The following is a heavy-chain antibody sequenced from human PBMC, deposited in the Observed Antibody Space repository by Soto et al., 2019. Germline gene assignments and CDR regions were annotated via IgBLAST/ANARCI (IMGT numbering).Heavy chain of an antibody. CDR1: GGSITGHA. Sequence: SETLSLTCTVSGGSITGHAWIWIRQPAGVGLERIGHIYPSGSTSYNPSLKSRVTMSLDTSKNQIFLNLTSVTAADTAVFYWVIGRSYGVYDFWGPGTQVTVSS. J-gene: IGHJ4*02. CDR3: VIGRSYGVYDF. D-gene: IGHD5-12*01. V-gene: IGHV4-4*07. CDR2: IYPSGST.